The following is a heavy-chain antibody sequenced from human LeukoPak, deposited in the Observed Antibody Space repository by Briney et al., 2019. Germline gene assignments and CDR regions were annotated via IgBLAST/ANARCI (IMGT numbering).Heavy chain of an antibody. V-gene: IGHV1-24*01. D-gene: IGHD3-3*01. CDR1: GYTLTELS. Sequence: ASVKVSCKVSGYTLTELSMHWVRQAPGKGLEWMGGFDPEDGETIYAQKFQGRVTMTEDTSTDTAYMELSSLRAEDTAVYYCARDAYYDFWSGYPRYFDYWGQGTLVTVSS. J-gene: IGHJ4*02. CDR2: FDPEDGET. CDR3: ARDAYYDFWSGYPRYFDY.